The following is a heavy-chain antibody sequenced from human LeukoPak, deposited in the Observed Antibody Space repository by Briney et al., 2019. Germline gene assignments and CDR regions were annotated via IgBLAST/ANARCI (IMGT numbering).Heavy chain of an antibody. CDR2: IYYSGST. Sequence: SETLSLTCTVSGGSISSGGYYWSWIRQHPGKGLEWIGYIYYSGSTYYNPSLKSRVTISVDTSKNQFSLKLSSVTAADTAVYYCARGRYSYGNDAFDIWGQGTMVT. D-gene: IGHD5-18*01. CDR1: GGSISSGGYY. CDR3: ARGRYSYGNDAFDI. J-gene: IGHJ3*02. V-gene: IGHV4-31*03.